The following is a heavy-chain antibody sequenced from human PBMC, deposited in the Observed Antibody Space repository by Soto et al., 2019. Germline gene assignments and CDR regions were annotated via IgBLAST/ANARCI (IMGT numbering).Heavy chain of an antibody. Sequence: GGSLRLSCAASGFTFSSYAMHWVRQAPGKGLEWVAVISYDGSNKYYADSVKGRFTISRDNSKNTLYLQMNSLRAEDTAVYYWARDSPPSYIVGGVAATPPDVGGKGTTVTVPS. V-gene: IGHV3-30-3*01. D-gene: IGHD2-15*01. CDR1: GFTFSSYA. CDR2: ISYDGSNK. J-gene: IGHJ6*04. CDR3: ARDSPPSYIVGGVAATPPDV.